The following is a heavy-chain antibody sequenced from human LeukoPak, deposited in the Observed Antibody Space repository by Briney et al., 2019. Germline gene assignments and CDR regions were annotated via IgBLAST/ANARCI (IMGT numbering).Heavy chain of an antibody. D-gene: IGHD6-13*01. CDR2: IYHSGST. Sequence: SETPSLTCAVSGGSISSSNWWSWVRQPPGKGLEWIGEIYHSGSTNYNPSLKSRVTISVDKSKNQFSLKLSSVTAADTAVYYCARVTYSSSSDAFDIWGQGTMVTVSS. V-gene: IGHV4-4*02. CDR1: GGSISSSNW. J-gene: IGHJ3*02. CDR3: ARVTYSSSSDAFDI.